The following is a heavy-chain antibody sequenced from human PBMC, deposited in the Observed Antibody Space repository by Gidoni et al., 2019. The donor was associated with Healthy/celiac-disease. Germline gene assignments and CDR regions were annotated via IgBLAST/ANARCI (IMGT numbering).Heavy chain of an antibody. Sequence: EVQLVESGGGLVKPGGSLRLSCAASGFTFSSSSMNWVRQAPGKGLEWVSSISSSSSYIYYADSVKGRFTISRDNAKNSLYLQMNSLRAEDTAVYYCARDRVGIVVVVAATLSGEFDYWGQGTLVTVSS. J-gene: IGHJ4*02. D-gene: IGHD2-15*01. CDR1: GFTFSSSS. V-gene: IGHV3-21*01. CDR2: ISSSSSYI. CDR3: ARDRVGIVVVVAATLSGEFDY.